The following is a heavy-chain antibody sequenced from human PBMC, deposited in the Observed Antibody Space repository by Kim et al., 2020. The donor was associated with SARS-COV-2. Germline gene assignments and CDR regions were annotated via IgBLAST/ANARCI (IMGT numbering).Heavy chain of an antibody. CDR3: ARGSYYDILTGGIYYFDN. J-gene: IGHJ4*02. CDR1: GYTFTGYY. CDR2: INPNSGGT. Sequence: ASVKVSCKASGYTFTGYYMHWVRQAPGQGLEWMGWINPNSGGTNYAQKFQGRVTMTRDTSISTAYMELSRLRSDDTAVYYCARGSYYDILTGGIYYFDNWGQGTLVTVSS. D-gene: IGHD3-9*01. V-gene: IGHV1-2*02.